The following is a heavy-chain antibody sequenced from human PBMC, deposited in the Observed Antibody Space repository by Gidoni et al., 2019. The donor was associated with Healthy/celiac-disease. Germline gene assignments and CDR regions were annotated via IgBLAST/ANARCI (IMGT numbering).Heavy chain of an antibody. D-gene: IGHD4-4*01. CDR3: ARGPSKWWFDP. CDR2: INHSGST. J-gene: IGHJ5*02. Sequence: DGLEWIGEINHSGSTNYNPSLKSRVTISVDTSKNQFSLKLSSVTAADTAVYYCARGPSKWWFDPWGQGTLVTVSS. V-gene: IGHV4-34*01.